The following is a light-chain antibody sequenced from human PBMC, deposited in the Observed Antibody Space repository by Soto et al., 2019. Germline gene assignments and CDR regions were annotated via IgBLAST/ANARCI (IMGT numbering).Light chain of an antibody. CDR1: QRISTY. J-gene: IGKJ1*01. V-gene: IGKV1-39*01. Sequence: DIQLTPSPSTLSAGVGDRVTITCRASQRISTYLNWYQQKPGKAPTLLIYAASSLQSGVPSRFSGCGSGTDFTLTINTLQPEDFATYFCQQCYSSPRTCGQGTKVEIK. CDR2: AAS. CDR3: QQCYSSPRT.